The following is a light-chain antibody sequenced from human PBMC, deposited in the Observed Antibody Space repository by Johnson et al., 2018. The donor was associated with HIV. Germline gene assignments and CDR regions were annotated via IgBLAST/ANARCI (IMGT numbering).Light chain of an antibody. V-gene: IGLV1-51*02. CDR1: SSNIGNNY. Sequence: QSVLTQPPSVSAAPGQKVTISCSGSSSNIGNNYVSWYQQLPGTAPKVLIHENNKRPSGIPDRFSGSKSGTSATLGITQLPTGDEADYYCGTWDSSLTAGVFGTGTKVTVL. CDR3: GTWDSSLTAGV. CDR2: ENN. J-gene: IGLJ1*01.